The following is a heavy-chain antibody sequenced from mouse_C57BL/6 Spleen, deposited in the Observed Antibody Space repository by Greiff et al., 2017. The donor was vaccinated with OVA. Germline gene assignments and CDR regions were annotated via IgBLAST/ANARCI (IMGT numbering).Heavy chain of an antibody. J-gene: IGHJ2*01. V-gene: IGHV1-22*01. D-gene: IGHD1-1*01. Sequence: EVQLQQSGPELVKPGASVKMSCKASGYTFTDYNMHWVKQSHGKSLEWIGYINPNNGGTSYNQKFKGKATLTVNKSSSTAYMELRSLTSEDSAVYYCARQDYYGSSYKYYFDYWGQGTTLTVSS. CDR3: ARQDYYGSSYKYYFDY. CDR2: INPNNGGT. CDR1: GYTFTDYN.